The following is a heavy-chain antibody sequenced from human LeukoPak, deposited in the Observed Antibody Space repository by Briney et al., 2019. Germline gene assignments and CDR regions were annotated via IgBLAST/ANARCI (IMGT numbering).Heavy chain of an antibody. CDR1: GGSISSYY. D-gene: IGHD4-17*01. CDR3: ARHLVQTTPFDY. V-gene: IGHV4-59*01. CDR2: IYYSGST. Sequence: SETLSLTCTVSGGSISSYYWSWIRQPPGKGLEWIGYIYYSGSTNYNPSLKSRVTISVDTSKNQFSLKLSSVTAADTAVYYCARHLVQTTPFDYWGQGTLVTVSS. J-gene: IGHJ4*02.